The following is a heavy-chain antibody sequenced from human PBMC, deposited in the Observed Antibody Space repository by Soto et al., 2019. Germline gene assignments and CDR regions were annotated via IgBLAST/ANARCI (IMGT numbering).Heavy chain of an antibody. CDR2: IWYDGSNK. CDR3: ARVSPAYDACDI. CDR1: GFTFSSYG. J-gene: IGHJ3*02. V-gene: IGHV3-33*01. Sequence: QVQLVESGGGVVQPGRSLRLSCAATGFTFSSYGMHWVRQAPGKGLEWVAVIWYDGSNKYYADSVKGRFTITRDNSKNTLYLQMNSLRAEDTAVYYCARVSPAYDACDIWGQGTMVTVSS. D-gene: IGHD2-2*01.